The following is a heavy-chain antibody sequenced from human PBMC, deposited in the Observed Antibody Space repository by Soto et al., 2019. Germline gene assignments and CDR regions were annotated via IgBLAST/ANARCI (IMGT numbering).Heavy chain of an antibody. CDR3: TRGGDPYKTGH. CDR2: IHYSGST. Sequence: SETLSLTCTVSGGSISSSYWSWIRQPPGKGLEWIGFIHYSGSTNYNPSLKGRVTMSVDTSKNQFSLKLTSVNTADTAIYYCTRGGDPYKTGHWGQGTLVTVSS. J-gene: IGHJ4*02. CDR1: GGSISSSY. D-gene: IGHD2-21*01. V-gene: IGHV4-59*01.